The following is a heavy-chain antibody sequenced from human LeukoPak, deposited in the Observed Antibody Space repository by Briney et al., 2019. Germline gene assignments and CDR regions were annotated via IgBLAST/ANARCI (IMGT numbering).Heavy chain of an antibody. CDR3: AREGIDFWSGYVGMDV. CDR1: GFTFSSYS. D-gene: IGHD3-3*01. J-gene: IGHJ6*02. CDR2: ISSSSYI. Sequence: GGSLRLSCAASGFTFSSYSMNWVRQAPGKGLEWVSSISSSSYIYYADSVKGRFTISRDNAKNSLYLQMNSLRAEDTAVYYCAREGIDFWSGYVGMDVWGQGTTVTVSS. V-gene: IGHV3-21*01.